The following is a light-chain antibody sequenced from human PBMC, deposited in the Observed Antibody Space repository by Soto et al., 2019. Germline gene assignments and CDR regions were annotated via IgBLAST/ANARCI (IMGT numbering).Light chain of an antibody. CDR3: QQLNSYPIT. CDR1: QTISSW. Sequence: EIQMTQYPSTLSGSVGDRVTITCRASQTISSWLAWYQQKPGRAPKLLIYKASTLKSGVPSRFSGSGSGTDFTLTISSLQPEDFATYYCQQLNSYPITFGQGTRLEIK. V-gene: IGKV1-5*03. J-gene: IGKJ5*01. CDR2: KAS.